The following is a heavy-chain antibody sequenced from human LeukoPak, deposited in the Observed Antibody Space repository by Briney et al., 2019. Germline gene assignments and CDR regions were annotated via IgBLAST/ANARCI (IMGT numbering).Heavy chain of an antibody. V-gene: IGHV1-18*01. CDR1: GYTFTKYG. CDR3: ARDNWACSDTSGPGGYFDF. Sequence: ASVKVSCKASGYTFTKYGIIWVRQAPGQGLEWMGWISAYNGNTNYAQRVQGRVTLTTETSTSTTYMELRSLRSDDTAVYYCARDNWACSDTSGPGGYFDFWGQGTLVTVSS. J-gene: IGHJ4*02. D-gene: IGHD3-3*01. CDR2: ISAYNGNT.